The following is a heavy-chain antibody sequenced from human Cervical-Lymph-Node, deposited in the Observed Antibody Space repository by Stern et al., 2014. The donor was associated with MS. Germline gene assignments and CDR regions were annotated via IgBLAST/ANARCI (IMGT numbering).Heavy chain of an antibody. CDR1: GDTFINFG. CDR3: ARDNDDHGMDV. Sequence: VQMMQSGAEVKKPGSSVKVSCKASGDTFINFGISWGRQAPGQGLEWMGGFIPVFGTSEYEQKFQGRVTISADESATTVYMELSGLRSEDTAVYYCARDNDDHGMDVWGQGTTVTVSS. J-gene: IGHJ6*02. D-gene: IGHD1-1*01. CDR2: FIPVFGTS. V-gene: IGHV1-69*01.